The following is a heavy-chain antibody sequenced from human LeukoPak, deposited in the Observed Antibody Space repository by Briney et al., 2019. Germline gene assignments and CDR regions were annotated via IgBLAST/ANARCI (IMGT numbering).Heavy chain of an antibody. CDR3: ARGHAHNYYDSSGYYSWFDP. V-gene: IGHV1-2*06. J-gene: IGHJ5*02. Sequence: ASVKVSCKASGYTFTGYHMHWVRQAPGQGLEWMGRINPNSGGTNYAQKFQGRVTMTRDTSISTAYKELSRLRSDDTAVYYCARGHAHNYYDSSGYYSWFDPWGQGTLVTVSS. D-gene: IGHD3-22*01. CDR1: GYTFTGYH. CDR2: INPNSGGT.